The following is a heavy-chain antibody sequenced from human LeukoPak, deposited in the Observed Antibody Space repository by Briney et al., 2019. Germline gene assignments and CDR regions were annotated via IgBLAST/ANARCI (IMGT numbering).Heavy chain of an antibody. D-gene: IGHD3-3*01. V-gene: IGHV4-34*01. J-gene: IGHJ6*02. Sequence: PSETLSLTCAVYGGSFSGYYWSWIRQPPGKGLEWIGEINHSGSTNYNPSLESRVTISVDTSKNQFSLKLSSVTAADTAVYYCARRIPYYDFWSGYSGMDVWGQGTTVTVSS. CDR1: GGSFSGYY. CDR2: INHSGST. CDR3: ARRIPYYDFWSGYSGMDV.